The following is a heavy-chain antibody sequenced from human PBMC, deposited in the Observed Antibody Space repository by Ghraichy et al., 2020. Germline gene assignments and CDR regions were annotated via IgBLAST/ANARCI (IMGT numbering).Heavy chain of an antibody. V-gene: IGHV3-30*18. J-gene: IGHJ5*01. CDR3: AKDDLGVGTSGWDRKCSLNNWFDS. CDR1: GFTFSHYG. CDR2: IIFDGSDK. D-gene: IGHD3-10*01. Sequence: LSLTCAASGFTFSHYGIHWVRQPPGKGLEWVAAIIFDGSDKFYADSVKGRFTISRDNSKNTMYLQMDSLTVEDTAVYYCAKDDLGVGTSGWDRKCSLNNWFDSWGQGTLVAVSS.